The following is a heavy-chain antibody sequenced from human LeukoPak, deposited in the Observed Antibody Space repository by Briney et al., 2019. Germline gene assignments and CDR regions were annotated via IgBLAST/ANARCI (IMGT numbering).Heavy chain of an antibody. J-gene: IGHJ3*02. Sequence: SVKVSCKASGGTFSSYAISWVRQAPGQGLEWMGGIIPIFGTANYAQKFQGRVTITADESTSTAYMELSSLRSEDTAVYYCARGVSYYDSSGYLPRKNDAFDIWGQETMVTVSS. CDR2: IIPIFGTA. D-gene: IGHD3-22*01. V-gene: IGHV1-69*01. CDR3: ARGVSYYDSSGYLPRKNDAFDI. CDR1: GGTFSSYA.